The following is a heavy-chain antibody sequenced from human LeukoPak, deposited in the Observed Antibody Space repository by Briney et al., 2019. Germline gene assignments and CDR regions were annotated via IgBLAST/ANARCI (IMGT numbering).Heavy chain of an antibody. CDR2: ISTYNGYA. CDR3: ARNSSDWYGYMDV. CDR1: GYTFNSYG. Sequence: ASVEVSCKASGYTFNSYGISWVRQAPGQGLEWMGWISTYNGYANYAQRLQGRVTMTTETSTSTAYMELRSLRSDDTAVYYCARNSSDWYGYMDVWGKGTTVTVSS. V-gene: IGHV1-18*01. J-gene: IGHJ6*04. D-gene: IGHD6-13*01.